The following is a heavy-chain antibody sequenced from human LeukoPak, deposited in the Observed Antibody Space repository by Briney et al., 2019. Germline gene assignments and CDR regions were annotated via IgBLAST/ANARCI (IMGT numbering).Heavy chain of an antibody. CDR1: GGSFSGYY. Sequence: PSETLSLTCAVYGGSFSGYYWSWIRQPPGKGLEWIGEINHSGSTNYNPSLKSRVTISVDTSKNQFSLKLSSVTAADTAVYYCARVPSGGDKFDPWGQGTLVTVSS. CDR2: INHSGST. V-gene: IGHV4-34*01. D-gene: IGHD6-25*01. CDR3: ARVPSGGDKFDP. J-gene: IGHJ5*02.